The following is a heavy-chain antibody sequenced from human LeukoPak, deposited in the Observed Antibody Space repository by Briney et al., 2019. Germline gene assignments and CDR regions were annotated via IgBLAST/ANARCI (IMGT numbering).Heavy chain of an antibody. CDR1: GFTFSSYA. D-gene: IGHD6-13*01. CDR2: ISGSGSGT. CDR3: AKGEYSSSWLYYYYMDV. J-gene: IGHJ6*03. V-gene: IGHV3-23*01. Sequence: PGGSLRLSCAASGFTFSSYAMSWVRQAPGKGLEWVSAISGSGSGTYYADSVKGRFTISRDNSKNTLYLQVNSLRAEDTSVYYCAKGEYSSSWLYYYYMDVWGKGTTVTVSS.